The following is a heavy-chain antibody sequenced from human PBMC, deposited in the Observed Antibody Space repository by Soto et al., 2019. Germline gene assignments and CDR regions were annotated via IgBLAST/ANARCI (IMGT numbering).Heavy chain of an antibody. V-gene: IGHV3-73*01. Sequence: PGGSLRLSCAASGFTFSGSAMHWVRQASGKGLEWVGRIRSKANSYATAYAASVKGRFTISRDDSKNTAYLQMNSLKTEDTAVYYCTRQELGYCISTSCHSNGMDVWGQGTTVTVAS. CDR3: TRQELGYCISTSCHSNGMDV. CDR2: IRSKANSYAT. J-gene: IGHJ6*02. D-gene: IGHD2-2*01. CDR1: GFTFSGSA.